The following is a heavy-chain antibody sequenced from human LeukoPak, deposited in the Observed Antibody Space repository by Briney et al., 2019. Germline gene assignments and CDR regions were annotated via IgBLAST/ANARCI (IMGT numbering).Heavy chain of an antibody. Sequence: SSETLSLTCTVSGGSISSYYWSWIRQPPGKGLEWIGYIYTSGTTNYNPSLKSRVTISVDTSKNQFSLILSSVTAADTAVYYCARLTYSNSSPFDYWGQGTLVTASS. CDR2: IYTSGTT. J-gene: IGHJ4*02. D-gene: IGHD6-6*01. CDR3: ARLTYSNSSPFDY. V-gene: IGHV4-4*09. CDR1: GGSISSYY.